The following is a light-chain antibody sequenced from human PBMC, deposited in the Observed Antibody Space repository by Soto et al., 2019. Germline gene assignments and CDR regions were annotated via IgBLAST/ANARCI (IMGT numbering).Light chain of an antibody. CDR2: GAS. CDR1: HSVSSSN. Sequence: IVMWQFTVILAFSPWDRATLSCRASHSVSSSNLAWYQQKPGQAPRLLIYGASTRATGIPARFSGSGSGTEFTLTISSLQSEDFAVYYCQQYNNWPPLTFGGGTKVDIK. V-gene: IGKV3-15*01. J-gene: IGKJ4*01. CDR3: QQYNNWPPLT.